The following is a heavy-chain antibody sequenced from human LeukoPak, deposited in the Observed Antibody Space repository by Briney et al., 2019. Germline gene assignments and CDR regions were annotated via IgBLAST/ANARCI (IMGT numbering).Heavy chain of an antibody. V-gene: IGHV4-59*01. CDR3: ARDYDYGDYPGY. CDR2: IYYSGST. CDR1: GGSISSSY. J-gene: IGHJ4*02. D-gene: IGHD4-17*01. Sequence: SETLSLTCTGSGGSISSSYWSWIRQPPGKGLEWIGYIYYSGSTNYNPSLKSRVTISVDTSKNQFSLKLSSVTAADTALYYCARDYDYGDYPGYWGQGTLVTVSS.